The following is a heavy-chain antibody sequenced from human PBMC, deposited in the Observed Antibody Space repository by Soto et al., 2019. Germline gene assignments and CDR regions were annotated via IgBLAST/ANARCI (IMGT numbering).Heavy chain of an antibody. CDR2: INHSGST. CDR1: GGSFSGYY. J-gene: IGHJ4*02. D-gene: IGHD3-10*01. Sequence: QVQLQQCGAGLLNPSKTLSLTCAVYGGSFSGYYWRWIRTPPGKGLEWNGEINHSGSTNYNPSLKSRVTISVDTSKHQFSLKLSPVTAAATAVYYCARGGPLMVRGGTGVNYDYWGQGTLVTVSS. CDR3: ARGGPLMVRGGTGVNYDY. V-gene: IGHV4-34*01.